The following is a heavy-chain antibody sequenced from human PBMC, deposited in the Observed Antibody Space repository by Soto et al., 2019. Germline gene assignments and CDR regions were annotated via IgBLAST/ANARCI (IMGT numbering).Heavy chain of an antibody. CDR2: NYHTGST. V-gene: IGHV4-59*01. D-gene: IGHD1-26*01. J-gene: IGHJ4*02. Sequence: QVQLQESGPGLVKPSETLSLTCTVSGGSISTYYWSWIRQSPGKGLEFIGYNYHTGSTNYNPSLKSXXTXSXDTSKKQFSLKLSSVTAADTAVYYCARGWWEYYFDYWGQGALVTVSS. CDR1: GGSISTYY. CDR3: ARGWWEYYFDY.